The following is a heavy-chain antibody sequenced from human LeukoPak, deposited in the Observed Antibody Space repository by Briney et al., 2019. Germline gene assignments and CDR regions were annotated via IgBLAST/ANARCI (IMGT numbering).Heavy chain of an antibody. V-gene: IGHV4-34*01. CDR2: INHSGST. CDR1: GGSFSGYY. CDR3: ARGIIIVVVPAAKPVYWFDP. J-gene: IGHJ5*02. Sequence: SETQSLTCAVYGGSFSGYYWSWIRQPPGKGLEWIGEINHSGSTNYNQSLKSRVTISVDTSKNQFSLKLSSVTAADTAVYYCARGIIIVVVPAAKPVYWFDPWGQGTLVTVSS. D-gene: IGHD2-2*02.